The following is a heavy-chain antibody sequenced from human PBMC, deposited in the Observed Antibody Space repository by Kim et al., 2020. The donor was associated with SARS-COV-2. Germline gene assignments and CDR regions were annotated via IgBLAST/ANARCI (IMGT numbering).Heavy chain of an antibody. J-gene: IGHJ4*02. CDR1: GGSISSYY. CDR3: AGGFDY. V-gene: IGHV4-59*01. Sequence: SETLSLTCTVSGGSISSYYWSWIRQPPGKGLEWIGYIYYSGSTNYNPSPKSRVTISVDTSKNQFSLKLSSVTAADPAVYYCAGGFDYWGQGTLATVSS. CDR2: IYYSGST.